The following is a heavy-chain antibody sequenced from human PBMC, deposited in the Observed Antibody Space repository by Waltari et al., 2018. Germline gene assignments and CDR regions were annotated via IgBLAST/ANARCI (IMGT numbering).Heavy chain of an antibody. CDR3: ARRGSWSDLDY. Sequence: QVQLQESGPGLVKPSETLSLTCAVSGGSISSGYYWSWIRQPPGKGLEWIGYIGGSSGSTYYNPSLKSRVTISKDTSKNQFSLKLSSVTAADTAVYYCARRGSWSDLDYWGQGVLVTVSS. CDR1: GGSISSGYY. V-gene: IGHV4-38-2*01. CDR2: IGGSSGST. D-gene: IGHD6-13*01. J-gene: IGHJ4*02.